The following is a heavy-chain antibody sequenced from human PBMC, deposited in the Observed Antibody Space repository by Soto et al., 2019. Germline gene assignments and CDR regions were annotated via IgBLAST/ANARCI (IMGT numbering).Heavy chain of an antibody. D-gene: IGHD6-19*01. J-gene: IGHJ4*02. CDR1: GYTFTGYY. CDR2: INPNSGGA. V-gene: IGHV1-2*02. CDR3: ARDPPDPLYSSGWFSIDY. Sequence: ASVKVSCKASGYTFTGYYMHWVRQAPGQGLEWMGWINPNSGGANYAQKFQGRATMTRDTSISTAYMELSRLRSDDTAVYYCARDPPDPLYSSGWFSIDYWGQGTLVTVSS.